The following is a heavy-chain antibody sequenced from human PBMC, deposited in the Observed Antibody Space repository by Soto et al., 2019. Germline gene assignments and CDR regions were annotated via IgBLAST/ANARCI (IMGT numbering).Heavy chain of an antibody. J-gene: IGHJ6*02. D-gene: IGHD3-3*01. CDR2: ISSSSSTI. CDR3: ARDSLYAKTYYDFWSGPATYGMDV. V-gene: IGHV3-48*02. CDR1: GFTFSSYS. Sequence: GGSLRLSCAASGFTFSSYSMNWVRQAPGKGLEWVSYISSSSSTIYYADSVKGRFTISRDNAKNSLYLQMNSLRDEDTAVYYCARDSLYAKTYYDFWSGPATYGMDVWGQGTTVTVSS.